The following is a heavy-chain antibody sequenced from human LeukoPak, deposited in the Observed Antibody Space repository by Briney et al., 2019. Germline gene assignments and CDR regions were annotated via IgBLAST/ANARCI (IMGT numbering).Heavy chain of an antibody. D-gene: IGHD3-10*01. J-gene: IGHJ3*02. CDR2: IYYSGST. V-gene: IGHV4-59*08. Sequence: SETLSLTCTVSGGSISSYYWSWIRQPPGKGLEWIGYIYYSGSTNYNPSLKSRVTISVDTSKNQFSLKLSSVTAADTAVYYCARGDYGSGSYVNAFDIWGQGTMVTVSS. CDR1: GGSISSYY. CDR3: ARGDYGSGSYVNAFDI.